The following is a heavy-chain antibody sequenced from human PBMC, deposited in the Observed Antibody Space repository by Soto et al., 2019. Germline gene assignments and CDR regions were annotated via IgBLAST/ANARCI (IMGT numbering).Heavy chain of an antibody. V-gene: IGHV4-59*01. CDR3: ARYHSSGWYYFDY. Sequence: PSETLSLTCTVSGGSISSYYWSWIRQPPGKGLEWIGYIYYSGSTNYNPSLKSRVTISVDTSKNQFSLKLSSVTAADTAVYYCARYHSSGWYYFDYWGQGTLVTVSS. D-gene: IGHD6-19*01. CDR2: IYYSGST. CDR1: GGSISSYY. J-gene: IGHJ4*02.